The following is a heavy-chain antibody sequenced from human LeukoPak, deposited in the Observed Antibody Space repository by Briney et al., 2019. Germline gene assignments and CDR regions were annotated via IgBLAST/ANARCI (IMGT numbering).Heavy chain of an antibody. CDR1: GFTFSSYA. V-gene: IGHV3-23*01. J-gene: IGHJ4*02. CDR2: ISGSGGST. Sequence: GRSLRLSCAASGFTFSSYAMSWVRQAPGKGLEWVSAISGSGGSTYYADSVKGRFTISRDNSKNTLYLQMNSLRSEDTAVYYCVVVAATLSRYYFDYWGQGTLVTVSS. CDR3: VVVAATLSRYYFDY. D-gene: IGHD2-15*01.